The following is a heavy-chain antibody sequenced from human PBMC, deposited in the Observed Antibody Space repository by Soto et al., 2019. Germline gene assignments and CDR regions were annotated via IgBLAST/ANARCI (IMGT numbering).Heavy chain of an antibody. CDR2: IISSSSYI. V-gene: IGHV3-21*01. J-gene: IGHJ4*02. D-gene: IGHD6-6*01. Sequence: GGSLRLSCAASGFTFSSYSMNWVRQAPGKGLEWVSSIISSSSYIYYADSVKGRFTISRDNAKNSLYLQMNSLRAEDTAVYYCARDGEYSSSSPNYFDYWGQGTLVTVSS. CDR1: GFTFSSYS. CDR3: ARDGEYSSSSPNYFDY.